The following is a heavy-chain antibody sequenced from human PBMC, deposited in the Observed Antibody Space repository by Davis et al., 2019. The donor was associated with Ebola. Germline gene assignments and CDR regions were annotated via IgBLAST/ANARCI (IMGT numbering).Heavy chain of an antibody. Sequence: GGSLRLSCAASGFTFSSYAMSWVRQAPGKGLEWVSAISGSGGSTYYADSVKGRFTISRDNSKNTLYLQMNSLRAEDTAVYYCAKGIQLWLRPCLDYWGQGTLVTVSS. V-gene: IGHV3-23*01. J-gene: IGHJ4*02. CDR3: AKGIQLWLRPCLDY. D-gene: IGHD5-18*01. CDR1: GFTFSSYA. CDR2: ISGSGGST.